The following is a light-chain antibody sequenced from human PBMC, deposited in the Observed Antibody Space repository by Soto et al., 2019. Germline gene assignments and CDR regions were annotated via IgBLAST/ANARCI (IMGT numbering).Light chain of an antibody. CDR3: QQYDNYPLT. CDR1: QSVRSW. Sequence: DIQMTQSPATLSASVGDRVTITCRASQSVRSWLAWYQQKPGTAPKLLIFDASRLESGVPSRFSGSASGTEFTLTISSRQPDDFATYYCQQYDNYPLTFGGGTKVDI. CDR2: DAS. J-gene: IGKJ4*01. V-gene: IGKV1-5*01.